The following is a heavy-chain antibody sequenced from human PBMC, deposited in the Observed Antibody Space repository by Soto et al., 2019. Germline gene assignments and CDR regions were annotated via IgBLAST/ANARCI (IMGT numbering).Heavy chain of an antibody. D-gene: IGHD3-3*01. CDR1: GYTLTELS. CDR2: FDPEDGET. CDR3: ATSNRSDFWSGYLHDDAFDI. J-gene: IGHJ3*02. Sequence: ASVKVSCKVSGYTLTELSMHWVRQAPGKGLEWMGGFDPEDGETIYAQKFQGRVTMTEDTSTDTAYMELSSLRSEDTAVYYCATSNRSDFWSGYLHDDAFDIWGQGTMVTVSS. V-gene: IGHV1-24*01.